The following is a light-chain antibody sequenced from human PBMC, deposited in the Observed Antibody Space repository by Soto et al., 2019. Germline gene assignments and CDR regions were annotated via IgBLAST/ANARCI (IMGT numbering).Light chain of an antibody. CDR3: PQYDNSPWT. CDR1: QIISSIY. V-gene: IGKV3-20*01. CDR2: SAS. J-gene: IGKJ1*01. Sequence: EIVLTQSPGTLSLSPGERATLSCRTSQIISSIYLAWYQQKPGQAPRLLIYSASNRATGIPDKFSGGGSRTDFHLTIRRLEPEDFAXYYCPQYDNSPWTFGQGTKVDI.